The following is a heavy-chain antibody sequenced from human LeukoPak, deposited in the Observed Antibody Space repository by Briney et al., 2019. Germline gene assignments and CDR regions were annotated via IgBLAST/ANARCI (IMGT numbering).Heavy chain of an antibody. J-gene: IGHJ4*02. V-gene: IGHV3-30*04. CDR3: ARDGIRYSSGKRVYFDY. D-gene: IGHD6-19*01. CDR1: GFTFSSYA. CDR2: ISYDGSNK. Sequence: PGRSLRLSCAASGFTFSSYAMHWVRQAPGKGLEWVAVISYDGSNKYYADSVKGRFTISRDNSKNTLYLQMNSLRAEDTAVYYCARDGIRYSSGKRVYFDYWGQGTLVTVSS.